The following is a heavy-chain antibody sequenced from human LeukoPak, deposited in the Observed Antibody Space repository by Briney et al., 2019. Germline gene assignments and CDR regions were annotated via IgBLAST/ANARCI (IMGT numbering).Heavy chain of an antibody. CDR3: ARDCSGGSCYPRTPFDY. CDR2: ISSSGSTI. D-gene: IGHD2-15*01. Sequence: GGSLRLSCAASGFTFSSYEMNWVRQAPGKGLEWVSYISSSGSTIYYADSVKGRFTISRDNAENSLYLQMNSLRAEDTAVYYCARDCSGGSCYPRTPFDYWGQGTLVTVSS. J-gene: IGHJ4*02. V-gene: IGHV3-48*03. CDR1: GFTFSSYE.